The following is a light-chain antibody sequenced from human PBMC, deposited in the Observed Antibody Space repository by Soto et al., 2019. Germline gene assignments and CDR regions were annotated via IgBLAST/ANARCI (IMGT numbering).Light chain of an antibody. Sequence: EIVMTQSPATLSVSPGERATLSCRASQSINNNLAWYQQKRGQGPRLLIYGASSRATGTPARFSGSGSGTGFTLTFSSLQSEDFAIYYCQQYNDWPLTFGGGTKVEIK. CDR2: GAS. J-gene: IGKJ4*01. V-gene: IGKV3-15*01. CDR3: QQYNDWPLT. CDR1: QSINNN.